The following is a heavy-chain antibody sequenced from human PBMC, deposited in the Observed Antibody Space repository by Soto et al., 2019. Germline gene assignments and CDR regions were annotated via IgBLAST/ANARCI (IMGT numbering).Heavy chain of an antibody. D-gene: IGHD3-22*01. Sequence: PGGSLRLSCAASGFTFSSYAMSWVRQAPGKGLEWVSAISGSGGSTYYADSVKGRFAISRDNSKYTLFLQMNSLRAEDTALYYCAINYDSGGRPYGVDVWGQGTTVTVSS. J-gene: IGHJ6*02. V-gene: IGHV3-23*01. CDR2: ISGSGGST. CDR1: GFTFSSYA. CDR3: AINYDSGGRPYGVDV.